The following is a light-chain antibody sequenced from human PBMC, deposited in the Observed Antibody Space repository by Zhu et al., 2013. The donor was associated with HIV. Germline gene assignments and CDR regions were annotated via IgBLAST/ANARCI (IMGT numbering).Light chain of an antibody. CDR2: GAS. V-gene: IGKV3-20*01. CDR1: QSVTDTN. Sequence: EIVLTQSPGTLALSPGDRATLSCRASQSVTDTNLAWYQQLPGQAPRLLIYGASIRASGIPDRFSGSGSGTDFTLTISGLEPEDFAVYYCQQYGTSPTFGQGTTVEIK. CDR3: QQYGTSPT. J-gene: IGKJ1*01.